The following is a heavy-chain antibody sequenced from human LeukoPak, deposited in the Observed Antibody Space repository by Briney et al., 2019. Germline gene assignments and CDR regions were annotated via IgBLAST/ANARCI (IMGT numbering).Heavy chain of an antibody. CDR2: INPNSGGT. V-gene: IGHV1-2*02. D-gene: IGHD3-10*01. CDR1: RYTFTGYY. CDR3: ARDLGARRQFDP. Sequence: ASVKVSCKASRYTFTGYYMHWVRQAPGQGLEWMGWINPNSGGTNYAQKFQGRVTMTRDTSISTAYMELSRLRSDDTAVYYCARDLGARRQFDPWGQGTLVTVSS. J-gene: IGHJ5*02.